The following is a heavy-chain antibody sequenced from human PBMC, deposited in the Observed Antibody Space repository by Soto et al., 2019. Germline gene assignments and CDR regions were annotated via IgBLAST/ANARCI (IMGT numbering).Heavy chain of an antibody. D-gene: IGHD1-26*01. CDR2: IWYDRSNK. CDR3: ARPQVGASHYYYYGMDV. CDR1: GFTFSSYG. Sequence: GGSLRLSCAASGFTFSSYGMHWVRQAPGKGLEWVAVIWYDRSNKYYADSVKGRFTISRDNSKNTLYLQMNSLRAEDTAVYYCARPQVGASHYYYYGMDVWGQGTTVTVSS. J-gene: IGHJ6*02. V-gene: IGHV3-33*01.